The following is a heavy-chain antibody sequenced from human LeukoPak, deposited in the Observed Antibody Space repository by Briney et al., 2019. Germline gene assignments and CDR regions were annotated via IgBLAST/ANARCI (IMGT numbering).Heavy chain of an antibody. CDR1: GGSFSGYY. CDR2: INHSGST. Sequence: SETLSLTCAVYGGSFSGYYWSWIRQPPGKGLEWIGEINHSGSTNYNPSLKSRVTISVDTSKSQFALKLSSVTAADTAVYYCARGRGIAARRFPFDYWGQGTLVTVSS. CDR3: ARGRGIAARRFPFDY. J-gene: IGHJ4*02. D-gene: IGHD6-6*01. V-gene: IGHV4-34*01.